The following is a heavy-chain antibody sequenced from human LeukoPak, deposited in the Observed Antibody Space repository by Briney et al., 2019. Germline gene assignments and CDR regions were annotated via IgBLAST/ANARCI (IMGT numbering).Heavy chain of an antibody. CDR2: IIPIFGTA. J-gene: IGHJ6*02. D-gene: IGHD4-23*01. CDR3: ATKSHGGNSGSYYYSGMDV. CDR1: GGTFSSYA. V-gene: IGHV1-69*13. Sequence: GASVTVSCTASGGTFSSYAISWVRQAPGQGLEWMGGIIPIFGTANYAQKFQGRVTITADESTSTAYMELSSLRSEDTAVYYCATKSHGGNSGSYYYSGMDVWGQGPTVTVSS.